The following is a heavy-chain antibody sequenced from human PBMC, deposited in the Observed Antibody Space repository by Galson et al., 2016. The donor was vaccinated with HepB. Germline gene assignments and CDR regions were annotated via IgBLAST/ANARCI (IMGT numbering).Heavy chain of an antibody. J-gene: IGHJ3*01. CDR3: ARRFNGWETDAFDL. Sequence: SLRLSCAASEFTFSAYSMNWVRQAPGKGLEWVSIITSSSATIYYADSVKGRFTVSRDDGKKSMYLQMNGLRDEDTAVYYCARRFNGWETDAFDLWGQGTMVTVSS. V-gene: IGHV3-48*02. D-gene: IGHD6-19*01. CDR2: ITSSSATI. CDR1: EFTFSAYS.